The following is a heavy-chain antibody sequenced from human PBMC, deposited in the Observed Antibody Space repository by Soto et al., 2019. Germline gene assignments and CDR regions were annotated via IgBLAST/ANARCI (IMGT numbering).Heavy chain of an antibody. J-gene: IGHJ6*02. D-gene: IGHD2-21*02. V-gene: IGHV1-69*13. Sequence: SVKVSCKASGGTFSSYAISWVRQAPGQGLEWMGGIIPIFGTANYAQKFQGRVTITADESTSTAYMELSSLRSEDTAVYYCARGFCDWYYYYGMDVWGQGTTVTVSS. CDR1: GGTFSSYA. CDR3: ARGFCDWYYYYGMDV. CDR2: IIPIFGTA.